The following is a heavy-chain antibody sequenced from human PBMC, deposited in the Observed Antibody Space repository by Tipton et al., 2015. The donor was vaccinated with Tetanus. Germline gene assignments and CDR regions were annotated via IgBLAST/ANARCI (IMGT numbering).Heavy chain of an antibody. J-gene: IGHJ4*02. V-gene: IGHV3-23*01. CDR3: VKHLIPGRAYFDS. Sequence: SLRLSCAASGVTVSGNYMSWVRQAPGKGLEWVSSLSGSEKDPYNKDSVKGRSTVSRDDSKNTLYLRLSSLRVEDTAVYYCVKHLIPGRAYFDSWGLGTLVAVSS. CDR2: LSGSEKDP. D-gene: IGHD2-2*01. CDR1: GVTVSGNY.